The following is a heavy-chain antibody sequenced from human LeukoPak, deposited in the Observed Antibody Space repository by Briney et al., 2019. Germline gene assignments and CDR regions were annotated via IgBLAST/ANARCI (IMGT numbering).Heavy chain of an antibody. D-gene: IGHD6-13*01. Sequence: ASVKVSCKASGYTFTSYAVNWVRQAPGQGLEWMGWINTNTGNPTYAQGFTGRFVFSLDTSVSTAYLQISSLKAEDTAVYYCARGPRTRGIAAAGTDYWGQGTLVTVSS. CDR2: INTNTGNP. V-gene: IGHV7-4-1*02. CDR1: GYTFTSYA. CDR3: ARGPRTRGIAAAGTDY. J-gene: IGHJ4*02.